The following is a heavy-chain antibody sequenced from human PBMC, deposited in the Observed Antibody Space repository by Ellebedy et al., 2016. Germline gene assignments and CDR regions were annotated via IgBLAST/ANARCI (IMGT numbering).Heavy chain of an antibody. CDR1: GGSFSGYY. CDR2: INHSGST. V-gene: IGHV4-34*01. J-gene: IGHJ6*04. Sequence: SETLSLXXAVYGGSFSGYYWSWIRQPPGKGLEWIGEINHSGSTNYNPSLKSRVTISVDTSKNQFSLKLSSVTAADTAVYYCARAPELGMDVWGKGTTVTVSS. CDR3: ARAPELGMDV. D-gene: IGHD1-14*01.